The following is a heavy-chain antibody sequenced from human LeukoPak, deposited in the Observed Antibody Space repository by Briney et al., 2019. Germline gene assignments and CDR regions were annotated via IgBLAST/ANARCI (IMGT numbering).Heavy chain of an antibody. J-gene: IGHJ4*02. CDR2: IYYSGST. CDR3: ARVVAVAEHIDY. D-gene: IGHD6-19*01. Sequence: PSETLSLTCTVSGGSISSGGYYWSWIRQHPGKGLEWIGYIYYSGSTYYNPPLKSRVTISVDTSKNQFSLKLSSVTAADTAAYYCARVVAVAEHIDYWGQGTLVTVSS. CDR1: GGSISSGGYY. V-gene: IGHV4-31*03.